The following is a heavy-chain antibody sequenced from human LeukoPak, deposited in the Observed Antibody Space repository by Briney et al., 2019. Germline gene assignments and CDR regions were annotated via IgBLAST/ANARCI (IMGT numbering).Heavy chain of an antibody. D-gene: IGHD1-26*01. J-gene: IGHJ4*02. CDR2: IGSDYKT. CDR1: GFTIGGFA. CDR3: AKDRGGSDY. V-gene: IGHV3-23*01. Sequence: GGSLRLSCAASGFTIGGFAMTWVRQAPGKGLEWVSSIGSDYKTHYSESVKGRFAISRDNSKNTLSLQMNSLRAEDTAVYYCAKDRGGSDYWGQGTLVTVSS.